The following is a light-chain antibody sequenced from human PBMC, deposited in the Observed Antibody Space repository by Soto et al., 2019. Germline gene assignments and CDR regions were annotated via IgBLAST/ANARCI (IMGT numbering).Light chain of an antibody. Sequence: QSALTQPASVSGSPGQSITISCTGTTSDVGGYNYVSWYQQHPGKVPKLMIYEVTHRPSGVSNRFSGSKSGNTASLTISGLQAEDEAAYYCFSYTPSSAPYVFGTGTKLTVL. J-gene: IGLJ1*01. CDR3: FSYTPSSAPYV. CDR1: TSDVGGYNY. CDR2: EVT. V-gene: IGLV2-14*01.